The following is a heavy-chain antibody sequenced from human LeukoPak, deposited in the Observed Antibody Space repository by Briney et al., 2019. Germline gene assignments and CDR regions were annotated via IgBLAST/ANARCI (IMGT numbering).Heavy chain of an antibody. V-gene: IGHV1-18*01. D-gene: IGHD3-9*01. J-gene: IGHJ5*02. CDR1: GYTFRNYG. Sequence: ASVKVSCKASGYTFRNYGINWVRQAPGQGFEWVGWISVFNGNTNYAEKLQGRVTLTTDTSTNTAFMELRSLRSDDTAVYYCARDPSLYDSVYNWFAPWGQGTLVTVSS. CDR3: ARDPSLYDSVYNWFAP. CDR2: ISVFNGNT.